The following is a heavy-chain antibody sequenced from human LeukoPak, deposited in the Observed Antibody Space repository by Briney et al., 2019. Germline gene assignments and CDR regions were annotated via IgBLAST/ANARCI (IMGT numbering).Heavy chain of an antibody. J-gene: IGHJ4*02. D-gene: IGHD6-19*01. CDR1: GFNVNIYS. CDR2: ISYDGRNK. V-gene: IGHV3-30*07. Sequence: GGSLRLSCAASGFNVNIYSRHWGRRAPGKGLEWVAVISYDGRNKYYADSVKGRFTIPRDNAKNSLYLQMNSLRDEDTAVYYCAREPRLAVYWGQGTLVTVSS. CDR3: AREPRLAVY.